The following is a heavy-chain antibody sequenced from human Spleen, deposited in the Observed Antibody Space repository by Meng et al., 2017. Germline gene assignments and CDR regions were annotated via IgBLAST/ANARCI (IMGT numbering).Heavy chain of an antibody. Sequence: GESLKISCAASGFTFSDYYMSWIRQAPGKGLEWVSYISSSGSTIYYADSVKGRFTISRDNAKNSLYLQMNSLRAEDTAVYYCARDLAYYDILTGSSIWGQGTMVTVSS. CDR1: GFTFSDYY. V-gene: IGHV3-11*01. D-gene: IGHD3-9*01. CDR3: ARDLAYYDILTGSSI. CDR2: ISSSGSTI. J-gene: IGHJ3*02.